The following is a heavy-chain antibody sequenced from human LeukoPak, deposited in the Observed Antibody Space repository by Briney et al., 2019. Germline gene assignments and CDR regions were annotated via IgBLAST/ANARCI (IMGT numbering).Heavy chain of an antibody. V-gene: IGHV4-59*01. J-gene: IGHJ4*02. Sequence: SETLSLTCTVSGDSISSYYWSWVRQPPGKGLEWIGYIYYDGSTNYNPSLKSRVTISVDTSKNQFSLKLSSVTAADTAVYYCARVAMAENYYDSSGYFDYWGQGTLVTVSS. CDR2: IYYDGST. D-gene: IGHD3-22*01. CDR3: ARVAMAENYYDSSGYFDY. CDR1: GDSISSYY.